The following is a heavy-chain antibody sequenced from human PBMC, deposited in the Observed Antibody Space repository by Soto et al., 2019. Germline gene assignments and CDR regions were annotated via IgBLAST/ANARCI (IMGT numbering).Heavy chain of an antibody. Sequence: VGPHRLPYAASGGTFSNYTRSCVRQAPGEGLEWVSGIIQSGETFYADSVKGRFTISRDNSNNMLYLQIHSLRVDDTAVYYCEKERQPDGRWPFDQWGQGNLVTVS. CDR2: IIQSGET. J-gene: IGHJ4*02. CDR1: GGTFSNYT. V-gene: IGHV3-23*01. D-gene: IGHD1-1*01. CDR3: EKERQPDGRWPFDQ.